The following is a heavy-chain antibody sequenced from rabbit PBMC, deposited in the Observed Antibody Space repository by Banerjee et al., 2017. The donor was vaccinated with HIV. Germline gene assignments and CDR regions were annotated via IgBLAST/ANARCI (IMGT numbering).Heavy chain of an antibody. CDR2: IYAGSSGST. Sequence: QSLEESGGDLVKPGASLTLTCTASGIDFSSYYYMCWVRQAPGKGLEWIACIYAGSSGSTYYANWAKGRFTISKTSSTTVTLQMTSLTVADTATYFCARAAYIGYGYATYFNLWGPGTLVTVS. V-gene: IGHV1S40*01. CDR3: ARAAYIGYGYATYFNL. J-gene: IGHJ4*01. D-gene: IGHD6-1*01. CDR1: GIDFSSYYY.